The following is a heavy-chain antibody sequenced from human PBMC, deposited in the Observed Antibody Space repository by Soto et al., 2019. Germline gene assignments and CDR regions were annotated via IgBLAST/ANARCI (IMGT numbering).Heavy chain of an antibody. CDR1: GFTFSAYW. J-gene: IGHJ4*02. CDR3: VREIAAAGTPEQSDF. V-gene: IGHV3-7*05. Sequence: PGGSLRLSFVASGFTFSAYWMTWVLQAPGKGLEWVANIKHIGGQEFYVDSVKGRFTISRDNAKNTLYLQMNNLRVDDTAVYYCVREIAAAGTPEQSDFWGQGTQVTVSS. CDR2: IKHIGGQE. D-gene: IGHD6-13*01.